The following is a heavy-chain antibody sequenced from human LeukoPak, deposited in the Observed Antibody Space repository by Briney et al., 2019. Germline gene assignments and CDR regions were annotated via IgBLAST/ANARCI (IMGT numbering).Heavy chain of an antibody. CDR2: INHSGST. Sequence: SETLSLTCAVYGGSFSGYYWSWIRQPPGKGLEWIGEINHSGSTNYNPSLKSRVTISVDTSKNQFSLKLSSVTAADTAVYYCARRRARHRVAVAGTYIWFDPWGQGTLVTVSS. CDR3: ARRRARHRVAVAGTYIWFDP. J-gene: IGHJ5*02. V-gene: IGHV4-34*01. D-gene: IGHD6-19*01. CDR1: GGSFSGYY.